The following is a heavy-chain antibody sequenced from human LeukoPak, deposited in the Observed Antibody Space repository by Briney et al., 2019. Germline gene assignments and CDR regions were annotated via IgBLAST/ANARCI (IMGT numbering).Heavy chain of an antibody. CDR3: ARRAVLLWFGEFSAFDI. Sequence: ASVKVSCKASGYTFTGYYMHWVRQAPGQGLEWMGWINPNSGGTNYAQKFQGRVTMTRDTSISTAYMELSRLRSDDTAVYYCARRAVLLWFGEFSAFDIWGQGTMVTVSS. J-gene: IGHJ3*02. CDR1: GYTFTGYY. D-gene: IGHD3-10*01. V-gene: IGHV1-2*02. CDR2: INPNSGGT.